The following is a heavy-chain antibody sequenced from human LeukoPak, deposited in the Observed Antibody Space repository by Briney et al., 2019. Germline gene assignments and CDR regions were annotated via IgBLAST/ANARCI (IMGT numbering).Heavy chain of an antibody. CDR1: GGSISSSGYS. D-gene: IGHD2-21*02. CDR2: IHHTGST. V-gene: IGHV4-30-2*01. J-gene: IGHJ5*02. Sequence: KPSETLSLTCAVSGGSISSSGYSWSWIRQPPGKGLEWIGYIHHTGSTYYNPSLKGRVTISVDRSKNQFSLKLSSVTAADTAMYFCARTPTYCGGDCYYFDPWGQGTLVTVSS. CDR3: ARTPTYCGGDCYYFDP.